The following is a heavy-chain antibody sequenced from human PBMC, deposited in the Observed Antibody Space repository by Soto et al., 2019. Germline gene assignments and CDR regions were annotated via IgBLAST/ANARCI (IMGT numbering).Heavy chain of an antibody. CDR2: IGTAGDT. CDR1: VFTFSCFD. V-gene: IGHV3-13*01. CDR3: ARGQEVGAHFFDS. D-gene: IGHD2-15*01. Sequence: GGSLRLSCEASVFTFSCFDMHWVRQPTGKGLEWVSTIGTAGDTYYAVSVKGRFTISRDNAKNSLSLQMNSLRAGDTAVYFCARGQEVGAHFFDSWGQGTQVTVSS. J-gene: IGHJ4*02.